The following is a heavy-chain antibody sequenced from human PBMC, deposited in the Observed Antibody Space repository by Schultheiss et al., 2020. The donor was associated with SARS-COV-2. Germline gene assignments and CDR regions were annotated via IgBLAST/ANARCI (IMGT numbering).Heavy chain of an antibody. CDR2: IYSCGST. CDR1: GFTVSSNY. Sequence: GGSLRLSCAASGFTVSSNYMSWVRQAPGKGLEWVSVIYSCGSTYYADSVKGRFTISRDNSKNTLYLQMNSLRAEDTAVYYCAKERLEGTAAFDYWGQGTLVTVSS. CDR3: AKERLEGTAAFDY. V-gene: IGHV3-66*03. J-gene: IGHJ4*02. D-gene: IGHD6-13*01.